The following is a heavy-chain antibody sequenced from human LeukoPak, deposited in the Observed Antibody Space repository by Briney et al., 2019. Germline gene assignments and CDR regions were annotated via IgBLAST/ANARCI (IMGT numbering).Heavy chain of an antibody. D-gene: IGHD3-22*01. CDR2: IKSKTDGGTT. V-gene: IGHV3-15*01. J-gene: IGHJ4*02. CDR3: TTESYYYDSSGYYSGGGFDY. Sequence: GGSLRLSCAASGFTFSSYAMSWVRQAPGKGLEWVGRIKSKTDGGTTDYAAPVKGRFTISRDNSKNTLYLQMNSLKTEDTAVYYCTTESYYYDSSGYYSGGGFDYWGQGTLVTVSS. CDR1: GFTFSSYA.